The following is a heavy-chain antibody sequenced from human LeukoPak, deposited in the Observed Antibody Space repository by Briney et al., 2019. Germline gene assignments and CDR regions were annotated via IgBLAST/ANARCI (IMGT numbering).Heavy chain of an antibody. CDR2: ISGSGGST. V-gene: IGHV3-23*01. D-gene: IGHD3-22*01. Sequence: PGRSLRLSCAASGFTFDDYAMHWVRQAPGKGLEWVSAISGSGGSTYYADSVKGRFTISRDNSKNTLYLQMNSLRAEDTAVYYCAKDLVGGSYDSSGYYFYWGQGTLVTVSS. CDR3: AKDLVGGSYDSSGYYFY. J-gene: IGHJ4*02. CDR1: GFTFDDYA.